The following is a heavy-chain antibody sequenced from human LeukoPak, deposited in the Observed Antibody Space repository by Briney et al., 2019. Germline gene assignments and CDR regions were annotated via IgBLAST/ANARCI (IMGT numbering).Heavy chain of an antibody. J-gene: IGHJ4*02. CDR2: MNPNSGNT. Sequence: ASVKVSCKASGYTFTSYDINWVRQATGQGLEWMGWMNPNSGNTGYAQKFQGRVTMTRNTSISTAYMELSSLRSEDTAVYYCARVPTGDYSNYVSDYWGRGTLVTVSS. V-gene: IGHV1-8*01. D-gene: IGHD4-11*01. CDR1: GYTFTSYD. CDR3: ARVPTGDYSNYVSDY.